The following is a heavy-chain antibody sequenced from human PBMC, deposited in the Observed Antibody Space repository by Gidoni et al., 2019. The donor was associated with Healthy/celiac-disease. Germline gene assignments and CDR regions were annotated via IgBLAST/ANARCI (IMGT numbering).Heavy chain of an antibody. CDR2: ISGSGGSK. V-gene: IGHV3-23*01. Sequence: EVQLLESGGGLVQPGGSLRLSCAASGFTFSSYAMSWVRQAPGKGLEWVSAISGSGGSKYYADSVKGRFTISRDNSKNTLYLQMNSLRAEDTAVYYCAKEGGYSYAPRGWFDPWGQGTLVTVSS. J-gene: IGHJ5*02. CDR3: AKEGGYSYAPRGWFDP. D-gene: IGHD5-18*01. CDR1: GFTFSSYA.